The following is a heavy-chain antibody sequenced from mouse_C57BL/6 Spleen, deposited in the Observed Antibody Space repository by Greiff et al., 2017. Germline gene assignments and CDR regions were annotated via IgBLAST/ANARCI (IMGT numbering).Heavy chain of an antibody. V-gene: IGHV1-26*01. Sequence: EVQLQQSGPELVKPGASVKISCKASGYTFTDYYMNWVKQSHGKSLEWIGDINPNNGGTSYNQKFKGKATLTVDKSSSTAYMELRSLTSEDSAVYYCARNGYDYDDAYWGQGTLVTVSA. CDR3: ARNGYDYDDAY. CDR2: INPNNGGT. CDR1: GYTFTDYY. J-gene: IGHJ3*01. D-gene: IGHD2-4*01.